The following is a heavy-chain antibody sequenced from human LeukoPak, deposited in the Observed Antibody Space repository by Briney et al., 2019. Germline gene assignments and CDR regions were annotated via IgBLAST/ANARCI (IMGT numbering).Heavy chain of an antibody. V-gene: IGHV3-30*01. D-gene: IGHD6-13*01. CDR3: ARASSGYSRSWFDP. Sequence: GGSLRLSCAASGFTFSSYAMHWVRQAPGKGLEWVAVISYDGSNKYYADSVKGRFTISRDNSKNTLYLQINSLRAEDTAVYYCARASSGYSRSWFDPWGQGTLVTVSS. CDR1: GFTFSSYA. J-gene: IGHJ5*02. CDR2: ISYDGSNK.